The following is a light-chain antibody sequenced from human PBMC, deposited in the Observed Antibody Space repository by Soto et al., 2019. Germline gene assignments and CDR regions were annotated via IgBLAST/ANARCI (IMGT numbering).Light chain of an antibody. CDR1: QTISSW. J-gene: IGKJ1*01. V-gene: IGKV1-5*03. CDR3: QPYNSYSEA. CDR2: KAS. Sequence: DIPMTQSPSTLSGSVGDRVTITCRASQTISSWLAWYQQKPGKAPKLLIYKASTLKSGVPSRFSGSGSGTEFTLTISSLQPDDFVTYYCQPYNSYSEAFGQGTKVELK.